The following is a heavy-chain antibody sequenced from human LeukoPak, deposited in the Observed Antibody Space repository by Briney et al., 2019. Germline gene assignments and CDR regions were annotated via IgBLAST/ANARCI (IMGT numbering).Heavy chain of an antibody. J-gene: IGHJ6*03. CDR1: GFTFSRYW. D-gene: IGHD3-10*01. Sequence: GGSLRLSCAASGFTFSRYWMSWVRQAPGKGLEWVANIKQDGSEKYYVDSVKGRFTISRDNAKNSLYLQMNSLRAEDTAVYYCARRFPRYYYGSGSYSDYYYYYYMDVWGKGTTVTISS. V-gene: IGHV3-7*01. CDR2: IKQDGSEK. CDR3: ARRFPRYYYGSGSYSDYYYYYYMDV.